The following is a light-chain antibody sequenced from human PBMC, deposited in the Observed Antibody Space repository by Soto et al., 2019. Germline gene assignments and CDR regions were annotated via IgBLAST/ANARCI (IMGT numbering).Light chain of an antibody. V-gene: IGLV2-11*02. CDR3: CSYAGRFYV. J-gene: IGLJ1*01. CDR2: DVS. CDR1: RSDVGGYNY. Sequence: QSALTQPRSVSGSPGQSVTLSCTGTRSDVGGYNYVSWYQQHPGKAPKLMIYDVSKRPSGVPDRFSGSKSGNTAYLTISGLQAVDEADYYCCSYAGRFYVFATGTKLTCL.